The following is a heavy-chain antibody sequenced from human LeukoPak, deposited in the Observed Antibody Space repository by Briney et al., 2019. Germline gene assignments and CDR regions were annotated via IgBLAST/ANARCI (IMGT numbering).Heavy chain of an antibody. V-gene: IGHV6-1*01. CDR3: ARDTGAAVSTFDI. CDR2: TYYRSKWYN. J-gene: IGHJ3*02. D-gene: IGHD2-15*01. Sequence: SQTLSLTCAISGDSVSSNSAVWNWLRQSPSRGLEWQGRTYYRSKWYNDYAVSVKSRITVNPDTSKNQFSLQLSSVTPEDTAVYYCARDTGAAVSTFDIWGQGTMVTVSS. CDR1: GDSVSSNSAV.